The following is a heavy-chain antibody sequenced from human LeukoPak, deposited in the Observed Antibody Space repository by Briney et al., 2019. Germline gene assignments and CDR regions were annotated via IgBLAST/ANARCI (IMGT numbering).Heavy chain of an antibody. V-gene: IGHV3-23*01. CDR2: ISGSGGST. CDR1: GFTFSSYA. D-gene: IGHD1-26*01. CDR3: AKDFRPHIVRAIYFDF. J-gene: IGHJ4*02. Sequence: GGSLTLSCAASGFTFSSYAMSWVRQAPGKGRVWGSAISGSGGSTYYADSVKGRFTISRDNSKHTLYLQMNSLRAEDTSVYYCAKDFRPHIVRAIYFDFWGQGTLVTVSP.